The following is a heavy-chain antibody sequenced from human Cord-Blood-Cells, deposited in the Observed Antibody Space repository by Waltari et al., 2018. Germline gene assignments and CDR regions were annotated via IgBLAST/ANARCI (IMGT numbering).Heavy chain of an antibody. CDR2: IYYSGST. D-gene: IGHD3-3*01. CDR3: ARTGGEWLEYFQH. Sequence: QVQLQESGPGLVKPSQTLSLTCTVSGGSISSGGYYWSWIRQHPGKGLEWIGYIYYSGSTYYNPSLKSRVTITVDTAKNQFSLKLSSVTAADTAVYYCARTGGEWLEYFQHWGQGTLVTVSS. J-gene: IGHJ1*01. V-gene: IGHV4-31*03. CDR1: GGSISSGGYY.